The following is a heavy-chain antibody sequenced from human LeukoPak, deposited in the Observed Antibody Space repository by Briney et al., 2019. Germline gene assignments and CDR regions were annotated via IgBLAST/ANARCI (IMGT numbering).Heavy chain of an antibody. D-gene: IGHD4-23*01. CDR3: TTVVGGNYYYHYGMDV. V-gene: IGHV3-15*01. J-gene: IGHJ6*02. CDR2: IKSKPDGGTT. Sequence: GGSLRLSCVASGFTFSHAWMTWVRQAPGKGLEWVGRIKSKPDGGTTDYAAPVNGRFTISRDDSKNTLYLQILSLKTEDTAVYYCTTVVGGNYYYHYGMDVWGQGTTVTVSS. CDR1: GFTFSHAW.